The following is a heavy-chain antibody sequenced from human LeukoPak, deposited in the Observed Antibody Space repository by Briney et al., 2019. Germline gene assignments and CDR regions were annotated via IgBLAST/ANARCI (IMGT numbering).Heavy chain of an antibody. V-gene: IGHV3-11*04. CDR3: ARERSYYDSSGYY. Sequence: GGSLRLSCAASGFTFSDYYMSWIRQAPGKGLEWVSYISSSGSTIHYADSVKGRFTISRDNAKNSLYLQMNSLRAEDTAVYYCARERSYYDSSGYYWGQGTLVTVSS. CDR2: ISSSGSTI. J-gene: IGHJ4*02. CDR1: GFTFSDYY. D-gene: IGHD3-22*01.